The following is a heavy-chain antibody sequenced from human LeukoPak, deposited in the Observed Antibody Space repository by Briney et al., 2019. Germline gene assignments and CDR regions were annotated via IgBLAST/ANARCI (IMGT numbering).Heavy chain of an antibody. CDR1: GYSFTSSW. J-gene: IGHJ6*02. CDR2: IDPSDSYT. D-gene: IGHD6-25*01. CDR3: ASAYSSASGNDYYGIYV. V-gene: IGHV5-10-1*01. Sequence: GESLKISRKGSGYSFTSSWISWVRQMPGKGLEWMGRIDPSDSYTNYSPSFQGHVTISTDKSISTAYLQWSSLKASDTAPYNCASAYSSASGNDYYGIYVCGQGTTVTVSS.